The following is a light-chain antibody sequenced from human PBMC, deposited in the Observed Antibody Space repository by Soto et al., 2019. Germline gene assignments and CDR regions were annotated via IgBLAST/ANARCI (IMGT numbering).Light chain of an antibody. CDR1: ISDVGGYNY. V-gene: IGLV2-14*03. Sequence: SVLTQPAPVAGSPGRSISIPCTRTISDVGGYNYVSWYQQHPGRAPKLMIYEVTNRPSGVSNRFSGSKSGNTASLTISGLQAEDEADYYCSSYTSSSTQVFGSGTKVTVL. CDR2: EVT. CDR3: SSYTSSSTQV. J-gene: IGLJ1*01.